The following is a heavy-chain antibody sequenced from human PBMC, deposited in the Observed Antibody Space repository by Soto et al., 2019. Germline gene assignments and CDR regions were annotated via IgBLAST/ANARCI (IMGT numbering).Heavy chain of an antibody. Sequence: PSETLSLTCTVSGGSINTNGYYWAWIRQPPGKGLEWIGSIYYSGTTYYNSSLKSRVIISSDMSKNQFSLRLTSVTAADTAVYSFARHPSSYYDSWGQGTLVTVSS. D-gene: IGHD3-16*01. CDR3: ARHPSSYYDS. V-gene: IGHV4-39*01. CDR1: GGSINTNGYY. J-gene: IGHJ5*02. CDR2: IYYSGTT.